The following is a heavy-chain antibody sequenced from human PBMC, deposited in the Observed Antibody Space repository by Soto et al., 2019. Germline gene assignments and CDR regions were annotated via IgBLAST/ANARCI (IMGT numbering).Heavy chain of an antibody. V-gene: IGHV1-2*04. J-gene: IGHJ4*02. CDR1: GYTFTGYY. Sequence: ASVKVSCKASGYTFTGYYMHWVRQAPGQGLEWMGWINPNSGGTNYAQKFQGWVTMTRDTSISTAYMELSGLRSDDTAVYYCVRDLGQLVGTLDYWGQGTLVTVSS. CDR2: INPNSGGT. CDR3: VRDLGQLVGTLDY. D-gene: IGHD6-6*01.